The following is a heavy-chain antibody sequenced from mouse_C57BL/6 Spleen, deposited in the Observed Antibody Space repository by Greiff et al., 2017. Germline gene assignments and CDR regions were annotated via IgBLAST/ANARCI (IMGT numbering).Heavy chain of an antibody. CDR3: ARDASSNYYFDY. CDR2: ISDGGSYT. J-gene: IGHJ2*01. D-gene: IGHD2-5*01. CDR1: GFTFSSYA. Sequence: EVKLMESGGGLVKPGGSLKLSCAASGFTFSSYAMSWVRQTPEKRLEWVATISDGGSYTYYPDNVKGRFTISRDNAKNNLYLQMSHLKSEDTAMYYCARDASSNYYFDYWGQGTTLTVSS. V-gene: IGHV5-4*01.